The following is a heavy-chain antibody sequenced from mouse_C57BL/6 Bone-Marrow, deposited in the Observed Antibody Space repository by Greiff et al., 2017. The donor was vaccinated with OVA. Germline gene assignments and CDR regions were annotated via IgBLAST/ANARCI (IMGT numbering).Heavy chain of an antibody. CDR2: IDPEDGET. D-gene: IGHD1-1*01. Sequence: VQLQQSGAELVKPGASVKLSCTASGFNIKDYYMHWVKQRTEQGLEWIGRIDPEDGETKYAPKFQGQATITADTSSNTAYLQLSSLTSEDTAVYYCARGALYYGSSPSYWYFDVWGTGTTVTVSS. CDR1: GFNIKDYY. V-gene: IGHV14-2*01. J-gene: IGHJ1*03. CDR3: ARGALYYGSSPSYWYFDV.